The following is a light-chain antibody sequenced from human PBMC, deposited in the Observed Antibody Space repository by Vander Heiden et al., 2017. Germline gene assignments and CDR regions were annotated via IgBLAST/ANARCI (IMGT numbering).Light chain of an antibody. Sequence: DIQMTQSPFSLSASVGERATITCRASQSIGKYLNWYGQKPGKAPKLLIFLTSSLQSGAPSRFTGSGSGTEFTLTINGLQPEDFATYYCQQSYSAPATFGQGTRLEIK. CDR1: QSIGKY. V-gene: IGKV1-39*01. CDR3: QQSYSAPAT. CDR2: LTS. J-gene: IGKJ5*01.